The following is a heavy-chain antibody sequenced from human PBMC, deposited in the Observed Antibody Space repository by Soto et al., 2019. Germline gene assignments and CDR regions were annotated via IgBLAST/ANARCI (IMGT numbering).Heavy chain of an antibody. D-gene: IGHD2-15*01. CDR1: GYTFTSYG. V-gene: IGHV1-18*01. CDR3: ARVKGAVVAATSINWFDP. CDR2: ISADNGNT. J-gene: IGHJ5*02. Sequence: QVQLVQSGAEVKKPGASVKVSCKASGYTFTSYGISWVRQAPGQGLEWMGWISADNGNTNYAQKLQGRVTMTTDTSKSTAYMELRSLRSDDTAVYYCARVKGAVVAATSINWFDPWGQGTLVTVSS.